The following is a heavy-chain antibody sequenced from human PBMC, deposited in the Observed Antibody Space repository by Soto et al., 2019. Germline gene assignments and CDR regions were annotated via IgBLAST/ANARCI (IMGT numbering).Heavy chain of an antibody. CDR1: GFTFSSYA. D-gene: IGHD4-17*01. CDR2: ISGSGGST. J-gene: IGHJ6*02. V-gene: IGHV3-23*01. Sequence: GGSLRLSCAASGFTFSSYAMSWVRQAPGKGLEWVSAISGSGGSTYYADSVKGRFTISRDNSKNTLYLQMNSLRAEDTAVYYCAKDELNDYGDYDTDYYYYYGMDVWGQGTTVTVSS. CDR3: AKDELNDYGDYDTDYYYYYGMDV.